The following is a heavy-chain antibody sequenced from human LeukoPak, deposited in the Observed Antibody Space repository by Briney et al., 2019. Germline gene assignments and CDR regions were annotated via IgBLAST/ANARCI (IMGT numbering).Heavy chain of an antibody. Sequence: GGSLRLSCAASGFTVSSNYMSWVRQAPGKGLEWVSAIYSGGSTYYADSVKGRFTISRDNSKNTLYLQMNSLRAEDTAVYYCVRDNPRCCGVIPSNIDDYWGQGTLVTVSS. CDR3: VRDNPRCCGVIPSNIDDY. J-gene: IGHJ4*02. CDR1: GFTVSSNY. CDR2: IYSGGST. V-gene: IGHV3-66*01. D-gene: IGHD2/OR15-2a*01.